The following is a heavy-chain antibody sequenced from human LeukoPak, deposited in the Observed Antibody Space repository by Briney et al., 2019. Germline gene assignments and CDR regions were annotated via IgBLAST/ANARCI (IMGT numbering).Heavy chain of an antibody. CDR2: ISASGGTP. CDR1: GFTFSIYD. Sequence: PGGSLRLSCGASGFTFSIYDMSWVRQAPGKGLEWASGISASGGTPYYADSVKGRFTISRDNSKNTLYLQMNSLRAEDTAVYYCAKDLGDLYVYYFDYWGQGTLVTVSS. V-gene: IGHV3-23*01. J-gene: IGHJ4*02. CDR3: AKDLGDLYVYYFDY. D-gene: IGHD2-8*01.